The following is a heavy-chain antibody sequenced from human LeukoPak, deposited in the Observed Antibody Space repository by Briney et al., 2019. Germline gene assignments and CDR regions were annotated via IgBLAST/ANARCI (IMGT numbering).Heavy chain of an antibody. CDR3: ANLRSSWSFDAFDI. CDR1: GYTFNNYA. CDR2: ISGGGETT. Sequence: GGSLRLSCAASGYTFNNYAMNWVRQAPGKGLEWVSSISGGGETTYYADSAKGRFIISRDNSKNTLYQQMNSLRAEDTAVHYCANLRSSWSFDAFDIWGQGTMVTVSS. V-gene: IGHV3-23*01. D-gene: IGHD6-13*01. J-gene: IGHJ3*02.